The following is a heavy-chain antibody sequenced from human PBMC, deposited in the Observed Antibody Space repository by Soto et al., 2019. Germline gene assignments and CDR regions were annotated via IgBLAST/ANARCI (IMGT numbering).Heavy chain of an antibody. CDR3: ARDLRDCSGGSCYNPYYYYYGMDV. V-gene: IGHV3-33*01. J-gene: IGHJ6*02. Sequence: LRLSCAASGFTFSSYGMHWVRQAPGKGLEWVAVIWYDGSNKYYADSVKGRFTISRDNSKNTLYLQMNRLRAEDTAVYYCARDLRDCSGGSCYNPYYYYYGMDVWGQGTTVTVSS. CDR1: GFTFSSYG. CDR2: IWYDGSNK. D-gene: IGHD2-15*01.